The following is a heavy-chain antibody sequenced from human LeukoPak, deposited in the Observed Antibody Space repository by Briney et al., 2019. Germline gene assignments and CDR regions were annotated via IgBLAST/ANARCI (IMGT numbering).Heavy chain of an antibody. CDR2: INPHTGGT. Sequence: APVKVSCKASGYTFTGYYMHWVRQAPGQGLEWMGWINPHTGGTNYAQKFQGRVTMTRDASISTAYMELSRLRSEDTAVYYCARDLMGDPEDYWGQGTLVTVSS. V-gene: IGHV1-2*02. CDR3: ARDLMGDPEDY. J-gene: IGHJ4*02. CDR1: GYTFTGYY. D-gene: IGHD2-21*02.